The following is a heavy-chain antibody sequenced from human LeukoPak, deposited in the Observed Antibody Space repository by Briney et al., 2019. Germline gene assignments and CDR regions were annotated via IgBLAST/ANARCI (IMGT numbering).Heavy chain of an antibody. CDR3: AKDLVATTYRDAFDI. D-gene: IGHD5-12*01. CDR2: ISGSGGNT. Sequence: GSLTLSCAASGFTFSSYDMSWVRQAPGKGLEWVSYISGSGGNTYYADSVKGRFTISRDNSKNTMYLQMNSLRAEDTAVYYCAKDLVATTYRDAFDIWGQGTMVTVSS. J-gene: IGHJ3*02. V-gene: IGHV3-23*01. CDR1: GFTFSSYD.